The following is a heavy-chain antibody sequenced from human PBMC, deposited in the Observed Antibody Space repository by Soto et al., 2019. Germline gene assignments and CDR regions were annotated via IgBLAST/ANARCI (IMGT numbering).Heavy chain of an antibody. V-gene: IGHV3-21*01. CDR1: GFTFSSYS. CDR3: ARDDKEAVADPPFDY. CDR2: ISSSSSYI. Sequence: GGSLRLSCAASGFTFSSYSMNWVRQAPGKGLEWVSSISSSSSYIYYADSVKGRFTISRDNAKNSLYLQMNSLRAEDTAVYYCARDDKEAVADPPFDYWGQGTLVTVSS. J-gene: IGHJ4*02. D-gene: IGHD6-19*01.